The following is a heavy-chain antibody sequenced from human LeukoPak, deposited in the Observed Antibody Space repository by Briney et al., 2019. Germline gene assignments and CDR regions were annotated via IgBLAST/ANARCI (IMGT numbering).Heavy chain of an antibody. Sequence: GGSLRLSCAASEFTFSSYAMQWVRQAPGKGLEWVSSISSSSSYIYYADSVKGRFTISRDNAKNTLYLQMNSLRAEDTAVYYCARRDYGSGSFFGIDYWGQGTLVIVSS. V-gene: IGHV3-21*01. D-gene: IGHD3-10*01. CDR2: ISSSSSYI. CDR1: EFTFSSYA. J-gene: IGHJ4*02. CDR3: ARRDYGSGSFFGIDY.